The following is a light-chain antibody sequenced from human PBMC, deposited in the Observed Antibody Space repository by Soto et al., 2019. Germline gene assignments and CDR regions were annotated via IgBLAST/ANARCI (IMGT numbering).Light chain of an antibody. CDR2: GNS. Sequence: QSVLTQPPSVSGAPGQRVTISCTGNNSNLGAGYDVHWYQQLPGAAPKLVIFGNSNRPSGVPERFSASNSGTTAPLAITGLEAEDGEDYYCQALDSSRAHYVFGRGTKPT. J-gene: IGLJ1*01. CDR1: NSNLGAGYD. CDR3: QALDSSRAHYV. V-gene: IGLV1-40*01.